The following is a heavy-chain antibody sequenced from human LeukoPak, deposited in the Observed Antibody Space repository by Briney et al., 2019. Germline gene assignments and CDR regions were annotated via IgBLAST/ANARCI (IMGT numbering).Heavy chain of an antibody. V-gene: IGHV4-38-2*02. CDR3: ARDWNYYDSSGQVYYFDY. Sequence: SETLSITCTVSGYSISSGYYWGWIRQPPGKGLEWIGSICHSGSTYYNPSLKSRVTISVDTSKNQFSLKLSSVTAADTAVYYCARDWNYYDSSGQVYYFDYWGQGTLVTVSS. CDR2: ICHSGST. CDR1: GYSISSGYY. D-gene: IGHD3-22*01. J-gene: IGHJ4*02.